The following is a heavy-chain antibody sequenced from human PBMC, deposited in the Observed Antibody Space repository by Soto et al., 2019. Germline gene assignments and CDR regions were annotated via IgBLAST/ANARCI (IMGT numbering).Heavy chain of an antibody. CDR3: AREEYYMDV. Sequence: EVQLVESGGVLAQPGGSLRLSCAASGFTFSNYNMNWVRQAPGKGPEWISYITRTSMTIYYADSVKGRFTISRDNAKNSLYLQMNSLRAEDTAVYYCAREEYYMDVWGNGTTVTVSS. CDR1: GFTFSNYN. V-gene: IGHV3-48*01. J-gene: IGHJ6*03. CDR2: ITRTSMTI.